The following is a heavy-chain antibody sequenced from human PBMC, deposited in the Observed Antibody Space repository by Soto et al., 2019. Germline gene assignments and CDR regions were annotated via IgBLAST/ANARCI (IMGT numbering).Heavy chain of an antibody. CDR1: GFTFDDYA. D-gene: IGHD3-16*01. J-gene: IGHJ6*02. CDR3: AKEKGFGGVRKGMDV. Sequence: EVQLVESGGGLVQPGRSLRLSCAASGFTFDDYAMHWVRRAPGKGLEWVSGISWNSGTIGYADSVKGRFTISRDNAKNSLYLQMNSLRAEDTALYYCAKEKGFGGVRKGMDVWGQGTTVTVSS. V-gene: IGHV3-9*01. CDR2: ISWNSGTI.